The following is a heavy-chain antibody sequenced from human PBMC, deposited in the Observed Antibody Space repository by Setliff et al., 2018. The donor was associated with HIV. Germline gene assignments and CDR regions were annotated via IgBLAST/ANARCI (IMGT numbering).Heavy chain of an antibody. Sequence: PSETLSLTCTVSGGSISSYYWSWIRQPPGKGLEWIGYIHYSGSTDYNPSLKSRSSISINKSKKQFFLRLNSVTAADTAVYYCARGTGAQYGYYFDYWGQGTLVTVSS. V-gene: IGHV4-59*06. CDR3: ARGTGAQYGYYFDY. CDR2: IHYSGST. D-gene: IGHD4-17*01. CDR1: GGSISSYY. J-gene: IGHJ4*02.